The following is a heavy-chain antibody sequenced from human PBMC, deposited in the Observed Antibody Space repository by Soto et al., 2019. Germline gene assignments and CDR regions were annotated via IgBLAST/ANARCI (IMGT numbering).Heavy chain of an antibody. D-gene: IGHD6-25*01. CDR2: IYPGDSDT. Sequence: GESLNISCKGSGYTFTSYWIGWVRQMTGKGLEWMGIIYPGDSDTRYRQSLQGQVTISADKSISNAYLQWSSLKASDTAMYYCARRGSGKSKSYGMDVWGQGTTVTVSS. CDR3: ARRGSGKSKSYGMDV. CDR1: GYTFTSYW. J-gene: IGHJ6*02. V-gene: IGHV5-51*01.